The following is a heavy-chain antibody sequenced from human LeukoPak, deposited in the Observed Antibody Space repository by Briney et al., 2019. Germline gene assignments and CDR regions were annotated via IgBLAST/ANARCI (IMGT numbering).Heavy chain of an antibody. J-gene: IGHJ4*02. CDR1: GYSFTSYW. CDR2: IYPGDSDT. Sequence: GEPLKISCKGSGYSFTSYWIGWVRQMPGKGLEWMGIIYPGDSDTRYSPSFQGQVTISADKSISTAYLQWSSLKASDTAMYYCARRSLNYYDSSGYYFDYWGQGTLVTVSS. CDR3: ARRSLNYYDSSGYYFDY. D-gene: IGHD3-22*01. V-gene: IGHV5-51*01.